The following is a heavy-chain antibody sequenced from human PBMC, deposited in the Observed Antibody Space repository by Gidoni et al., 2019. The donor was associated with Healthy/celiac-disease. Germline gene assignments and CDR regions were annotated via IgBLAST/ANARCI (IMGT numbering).Heavy chain of an antibody. CDR3: AKLGYCSSTSCTTFDY. Sequence: SYGMHWVRQAPGKGLEWVAVISYDGSNKYYADSVKGRFTISRDNSKNTLYLQMNSLRAEDTAVYYCAKLGYCSSTSCTTFDYWGQGTLVTVSS. CDR2: ISYDGSNK. D-gene: IGHD2-2*01. J-gene: IGHJ4*02. CDR1: SYG. V-gene: IGHV3-30*18.